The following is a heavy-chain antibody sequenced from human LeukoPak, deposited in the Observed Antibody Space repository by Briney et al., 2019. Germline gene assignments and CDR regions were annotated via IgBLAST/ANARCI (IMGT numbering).Heavy chain of an antibody. CDR1: EFTFSAYW. CDR3: AMSLYSGAYVT. J-gene: IGHJ5*02. Sequence: GGSLRLSCAASEFTFSAYWVHWVRQAPGKGLVGVSLINPDASTTVYADSVKGRFTISRDNAKNTLYLQMNSLRAEDTAVYYCAMSLYSGAYVTWGQGTLVTVSS. V-gene: IGHV3-74*01. D-gene: IGHD1-26*01. CDR2: INPDASTT.